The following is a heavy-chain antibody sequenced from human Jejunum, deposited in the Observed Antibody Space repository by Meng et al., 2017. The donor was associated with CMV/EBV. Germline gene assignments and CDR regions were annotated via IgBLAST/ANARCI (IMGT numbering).Heavy chain of an antibody. D-gene: IGHD6-6*01. CDR3: ARSLATQYYYYGMDV. Sequence: FTFSSYSMNWVRQAPGKGLGWVSSITTTTNNIYYAESVKGRFTISRDNAKNSLYLQMNSLRAEDTAAYYCARSLATQYYYYGMDVWGQGTTVTVSS. CDR2: ITTTTNNI. J-gene: IGHJ6*02. V-gene: IGHV3-21*01. CDR1: FTFSSYS.